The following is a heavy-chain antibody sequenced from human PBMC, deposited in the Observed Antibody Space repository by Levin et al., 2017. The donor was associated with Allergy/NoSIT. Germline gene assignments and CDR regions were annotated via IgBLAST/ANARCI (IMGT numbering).Heavy chain of an antibody. CDR3: AREGAGGSYFRWGAFDI. Sequence: PSETLSLTCTVSGGSISSYYWSWIRQPAGKGLEWIGRIYTSGSTNYNPSLKSRVTMSVDTSKNQFSLKLSSVTAADTAVYYCAREGAGGSYFRWGAFDIWGQGTMVTVSS. V-gene: IGHV4-4*07. CDR2: IYTSGST. J-gene: IGHJ3*02. D-gene: IGHD1-26*01. CDR1: GGSISSYY.